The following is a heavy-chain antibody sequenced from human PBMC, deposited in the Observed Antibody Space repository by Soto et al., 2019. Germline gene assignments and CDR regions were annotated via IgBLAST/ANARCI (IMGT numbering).Heavy chain of an antibody. CDR2: ISAYNGNT. D-gene: IGHD1-26*01. CDR3: ARILGGSYPGRWFDP. J-gene: IGHJ5*02. CDR1: GFTFTNSA. Sequence: ASVKVSCKASGFTFTNSAIQWVRQARGQGLEWMGWISAYNGNTNYAQKLQGRVTMTTDTSTSIAYMELRSLRSDDTAVYYCARILGGSYPGRWFDPWGQGTLVTVSS. V-gene: IGHV1-18*01.